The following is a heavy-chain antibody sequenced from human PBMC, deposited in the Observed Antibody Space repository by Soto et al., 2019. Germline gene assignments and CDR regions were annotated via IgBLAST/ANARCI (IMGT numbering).Heavy chain of an antibody. Sequence: VGSLRLSCAASGFTFSSYAMSWVRQAPGKGLEWVSTISGSGGSTYYADSVKGRFTISRDNSKNTLYLQMNSLRAEDTAIYYCVRYNWNDKNCDYWGERTVVTVSS. CDR3: VRYNWNDKNCDY. CDR1: GFTFSSYA. V-gene: IGHV3-23*01. CDR2: ISGSGGST. J-gene: IGHJ4*02. D-gene: IGHD1-20*01.